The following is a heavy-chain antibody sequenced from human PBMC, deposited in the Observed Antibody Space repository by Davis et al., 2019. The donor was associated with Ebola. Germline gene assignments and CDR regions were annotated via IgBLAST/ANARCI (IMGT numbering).Heavy chain of an antibody. Sequence: GESLKISCAASGFTFSSLGMFWVRQAPGKGLEWVAFVRYDGSDKYYGDSVKGRFTISRDNAKNSVDLQMNSLRAEDTAVYYCASANWGNDYWGQGTLVTVSS. D-gene: IGHD7-27*01. CDR1: GFTFSSLG. CDR2: VRYDGSDK. CDR3: ASANWGNDY. J-gene: IGHJ4*02. V-gene: IGHV3-30*02.